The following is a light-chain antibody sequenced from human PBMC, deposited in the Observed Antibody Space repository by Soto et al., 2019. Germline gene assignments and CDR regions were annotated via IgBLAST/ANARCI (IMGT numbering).Light chain of an antibody. CDR1: QSISSSY. CDR3: QQYNSSPPEFT. Sequence: EIVLTLSPGTLSVSPGERVTLSCRASQSISSSYLAWYQQRPGQAPRLLIFGASYRATGIPDRFSGSGSGTDFTLTISRLEPEDFAVYYCQQYNSSPPEFTFGPGTKVDSK. J-gene: IGKJ3*01. CDR2: GAS. V-gene: IGKV3-20*01.